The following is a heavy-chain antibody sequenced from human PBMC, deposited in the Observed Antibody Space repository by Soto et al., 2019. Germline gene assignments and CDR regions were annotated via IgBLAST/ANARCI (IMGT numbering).Heavy chain of an antibody. CDR3: ARGYYGSGSYYSDY. D-gene: IGHD3-10*01. J-gene: IGHJ4*02. CDR2: LIPILGIA. V-gene: IGHV1-69*02. CDR1: GGTFSSYT. Sequence: QVQLVQSGAEVKKPGSSVKVSCKASGGTFSSYTISWVRQAPGQGLEWMGRLIPILGIANYAQKFQGRVTITADKSTSTAYMELSSLRSEDTAVYYCARGYYGSGSYYSDYWGQGTLVTVSS.